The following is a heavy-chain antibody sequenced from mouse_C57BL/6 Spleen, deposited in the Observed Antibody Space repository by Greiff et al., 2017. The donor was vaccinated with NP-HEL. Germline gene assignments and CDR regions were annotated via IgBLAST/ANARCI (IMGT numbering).Heavy chain of an antibody. V-gene: IGHV5-16*01. J-gene: IGHJ4*01. Sequence: EVKLMESEGGLVQPGSSMKLSCTASGFTFSDYYMAWVRQVPEKGLEWVANINYDGSSTYYLDSLKSRFIISRDNAKNILYLQMSSLKSEDTATYYCARDGYDWAMDYWGQGTSVTVSS. CDR2: INYDGSST. D-gene: IGHD2-2*01. CDR3: ARDGYDWAMDY. CDR1: GFTFSDYY.